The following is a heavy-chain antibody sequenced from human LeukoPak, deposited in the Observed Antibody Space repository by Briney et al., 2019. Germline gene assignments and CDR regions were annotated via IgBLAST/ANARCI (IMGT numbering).Heavy chain of an antibody. Sequence: GGSLRLSCAASGFTFSDYSMHWVRQAPGKGLEWVSCISSTSSYIYYADSVRGRFTISRDNAKNSLYLQMNSLRAEDTAVYYCARGQLWQTGWFDPWGQGTLVTVSA. D-gene: IGHD5-18*01. J-gene: IGHJ5*02. CDR1: GFTFSDYS. V-gene: IGHV3-21*01. CDR3: ARGQLWQTGWFDP. CDR2: ISSTSSYI.